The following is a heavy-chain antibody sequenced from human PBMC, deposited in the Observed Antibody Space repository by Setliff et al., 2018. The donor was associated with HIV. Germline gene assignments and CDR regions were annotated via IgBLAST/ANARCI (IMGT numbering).Heavy chain of an antibody. V-gene: IGHV1-69*05. CDR1: GDTFNNYG. D-gene: IGHD5-12*01. CDR2: IIPIFKSA. CDR3: ARTSGDAYNYEGAFDV. J-gene: IGHJ3*01. Sequence: ASVKVSCKVSGDTFNNYGLNWVRQAPGQGLEWMGGIIPIFKSADYAQKFQGRVTITTDESTSTAYMDLSSLKSEDTAIYYCARTSGDAYNYEGAFDVWGQGTLGT.